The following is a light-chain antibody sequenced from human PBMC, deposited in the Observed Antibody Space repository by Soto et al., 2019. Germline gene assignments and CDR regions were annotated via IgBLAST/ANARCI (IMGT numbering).Light chain of an antibody. CDR1: QSISTW. CDR2: EAT. Sequence: DIQMTQSPSTLSASVGDRVTITCRASQSISTWLAWYQQKPGKAPKLLIFEATTLETGVPSRFSDSGSGTDFTLTITSLQPDDLATYYCQQYSTYWTFGQGTKVEVK. CDR3: QQYSTYWT. V-gene: IGKV1-5*01. J-gene: IGKJ1*01.